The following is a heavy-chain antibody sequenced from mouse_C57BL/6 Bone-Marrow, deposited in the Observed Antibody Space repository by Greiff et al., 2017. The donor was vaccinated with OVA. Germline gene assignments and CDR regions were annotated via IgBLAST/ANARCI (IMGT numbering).Heavy chain of an antibody. CDR2: IYPGDGDT. Sequence: QVQLKESGAELVKPGASVKISCKASGYAFSSYWMNWVKQRPGKGLEWIGQIYPGDGDTNYNGKFKGKATLTADKSSSTAYMQLSSLTSEDSAVYFCASPAAGDWYFDVWGTGTTVTVSS. CDR1: GYAFSSYW. CDR3: ASPAAGDWYFDV. D-gene: IGHD1-2*01. J-gene: IGHJ1*03. V-gene: IGHV1-80*01.